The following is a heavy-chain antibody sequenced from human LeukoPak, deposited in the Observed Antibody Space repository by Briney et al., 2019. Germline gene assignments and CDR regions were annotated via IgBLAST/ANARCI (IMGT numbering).Heavy chain of an antibody. D-gene: IGHD3-10*01. CDR3: ARGPMVRAYYYYMDV. CDR2: IYYTGST. V-gene: IGHV4-59*08. Sequence: PSETLSLTCAVSGDSISSDYWSWVRQPPGKGLEWIGYIYYTGSTNYNPSLKSRVTISVDTSKNQFSLKLSSVTAADTAVYYCARGPMVRAYYYYMDVWGKGTTVTISS. CDR1: GDSISSDY. J-gene: IGHJ6*03.